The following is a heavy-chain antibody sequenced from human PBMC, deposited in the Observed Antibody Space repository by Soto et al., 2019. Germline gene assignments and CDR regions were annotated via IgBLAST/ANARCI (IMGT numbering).Heavy chain of an antibody. Sequence: QVQLVQSGAEVKKPGASVKVSCKASGYTFTSYGISWVRQAPGQGLEWMGWISAYNGNTNYAQKRQGGVTMTTDTATSTAYMELRSLRSDDTAVYYCARDGALGDNYYSYGMDVWGQGTTVTVSS. J-gene: IGHJ6*02. CDR3: ARDGALGDNYYSYGMDV. CDR1: GYTFTSYG. D-gene: IGHD3-16*01. V-gene: IGHV1-18*01. CDR2: ISAYNGNT.